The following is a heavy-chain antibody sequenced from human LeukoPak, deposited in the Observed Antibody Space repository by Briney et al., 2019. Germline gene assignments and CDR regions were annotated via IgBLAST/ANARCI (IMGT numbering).Heavy chain of an antibody. D-gene: IGHD2-15*01. CDR1: GFTFSSYE. V-gene: IGHV3-21*05. CDR3: AGDGVVVVAATLDY. J-gene: IGHJ4*02. CDR2: ISSSSSYI. Sequence: GGSLRFSCAASGFTFSSYEMNWVRQAPGKGLEWVSYISSSSSYIYYADSVKGRFTISRDNAKNSLYLQMNSLRAEDTAVYYCAGDGVVVVAATLDYWGQGTLVTVSS.